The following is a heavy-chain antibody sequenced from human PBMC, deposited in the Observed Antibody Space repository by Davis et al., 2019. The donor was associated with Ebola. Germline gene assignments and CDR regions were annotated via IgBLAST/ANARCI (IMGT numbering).Heavy chain of an antibody. D-gene: IGHD5-18*01. CDR3: AKGGLKYSYGYYFDY. Sequence: GESLKISCAASGFTFSSYAMHWVRQAPGKGLEWVSVISGSGGSTYYADSVKGRFTISRDNSKNTLYLQMNSLRAEDTAVYYCAKGGLKYSYGYYFDYWGQGTLVTVSS. V-gene: IGHV3-23*01. CDR1: GFTFSSYA. CDR2: ISGSGGST. J-gene: IGHJ4*02.